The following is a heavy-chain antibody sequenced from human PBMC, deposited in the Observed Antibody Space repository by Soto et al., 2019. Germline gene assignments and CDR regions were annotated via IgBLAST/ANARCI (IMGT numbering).Heavy chain of an antibody. CDR2: INPSGGST. CDR1: GYTFTSYY. V-gene: IGHV1-46*01. J-gene: IGHJ4*02. CDR3: ARVYGDYTFDY. Sequence: GASVKVSCKASGYTFTSYYMHWVRQAPGQGLEWMGIINPSGGSTSYAQKFQGRVTMTRDTSTSTVYMELSSLRFEDTAVYYCARVYGDYTFDYWGQGTLVTVSS. D-gene: IGHD4-17*01.